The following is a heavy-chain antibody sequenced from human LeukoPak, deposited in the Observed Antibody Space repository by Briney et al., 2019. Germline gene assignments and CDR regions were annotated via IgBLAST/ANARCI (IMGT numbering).Heavy chain of an antibody. CDR1: GFTFSSYG. Sequence: PGRSLRLSCAASGFTFSSYGMHWVRQAPGKGPEWVAVIWYDGSNKYYADSVKGRFTISRDNSKNTLYLQMNSLRAEDTAVYYCARDDIVVVPAAPRAMDVWGQGTTVTVSS. D-gene: IGHD2-2*01. CDR2: IWYDGSNK. CDR3: ARDDIVVVPAAPRAMDV. V-gene: IGHV3-33*01. J-gene: IGHJ6*02.